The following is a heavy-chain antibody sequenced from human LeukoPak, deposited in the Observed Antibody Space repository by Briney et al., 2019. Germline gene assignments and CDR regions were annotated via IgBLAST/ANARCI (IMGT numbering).Heavy chain of an antibody. Sequence: PGGSLRLSCTASGFTFGDHALTWVRQAPGKGLEWVGFIRSKGYGGTTEYAASVKGRFTISRDDSKNIAYLQTNSLKTEDTAVYYCTRSHRAMVLLGIWGVLDYWGQGTLVTVSS. CDR3: TRSHRAMVLLGIWGVLDY. J-gene: IGHJ4*02. D-gene: IGHD5-18*01. V-gene: IGHV3-49*04. CDR2: IRSKGYGGTT. CDR1: GFTFGDHA.